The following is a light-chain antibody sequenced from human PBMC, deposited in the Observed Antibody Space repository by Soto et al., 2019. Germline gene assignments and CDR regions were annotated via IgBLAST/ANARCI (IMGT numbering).Light chain of an antibody. Sequence: EIVLTQSPAILSLSPGERATLSCRASQSVSSYLAWYQQKPGQAPRLLIYDASNRATGIPARFSGSGSGTDFTLTISSLEPEDFAVYHCLQRSNWPLTFGGGTKVDIK. CDR1: QSVSSY. CDR2: DAS. CDR3: LQRSNWPLT. J-gene: IGKJ4*01. V-gene: IGKV3-11*01.